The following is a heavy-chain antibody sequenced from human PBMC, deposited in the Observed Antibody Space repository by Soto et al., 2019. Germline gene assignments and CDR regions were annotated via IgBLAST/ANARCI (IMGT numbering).Heavy chain of an antibody. Sequence: GASVKVSCKASGYTFISYAIHWVRQAPGQRLEWMGWINAGNGNTKYSQKFQGRVTITRDTSASTAYMELTSLRSEDTAVYYCARELQGLYYFDYWGPGTLVTVSS. J-gene: IGHJ4*02. V-gene: IGHV1-3*01. CDR3: ARELQGLYYFDY. CDR1: GYTFISYA. D-gene: IGHD2-15*01. CDR2: INAGNGNT.